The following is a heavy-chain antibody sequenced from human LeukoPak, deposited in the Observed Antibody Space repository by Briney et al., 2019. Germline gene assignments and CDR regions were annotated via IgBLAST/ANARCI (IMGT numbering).Heavy chain of an antibody. J-gene: IGHJ4*02. Sequence: SETLSLTCAVYGGSFSGYYWSWIRQPPGKGLEWIGEIDHSGSTNYNPSLKSRVTISVDTSKNQFSLKLSSVTAADTAVYYCARGGPRYCSGGSCYFGYWGQGTLVTVSS. CDR1: GGSFSGYY. D-gene: IGHD2-15*01. V-gene: IGHV4-34*01. CDR3: ARGGPRYCSGGSCYFGY. CDR2: IDHSGST.